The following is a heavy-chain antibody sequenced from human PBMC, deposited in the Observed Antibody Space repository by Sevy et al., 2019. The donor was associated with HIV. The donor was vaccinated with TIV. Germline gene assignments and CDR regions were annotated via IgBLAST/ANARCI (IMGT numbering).Heavy chain of an antibody. CDR2: IKQDGSEK. Sequence: GGSLRLSCAASGFTFSSYWMSWVRQAPGKGLEWVANIKQDGSEKYYVDSVKGRFTISRENAKNSLYLQMNSLRAEDTAVYYCARDLGVDWNDRSDGWFDPWGQGTLVTVSS. J-gene: IGHJ5*02. V-gene: IGHV3-7*01. CDR3: ARDLGVDWNDRSDGWFDP. CDR1: GFTFSSYW. D-gene: IGHD1-1*01.